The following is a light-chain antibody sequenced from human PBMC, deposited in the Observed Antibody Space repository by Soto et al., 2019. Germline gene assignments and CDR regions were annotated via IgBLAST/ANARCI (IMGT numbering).Light chain of an antibody. V-gene: IGKV1-39*01. CDR3: QQSLGIPYT. J-gene: IGKJ2*01. Sequence: DIQMTQSPSALSASVGDRVTITCRASQTISTYLNWYQQKPGKAPKLLIDAASTLQSGVPSRFSVSGSGTDFTLTISNLQPEDFATYYCQQSLGIPYTFGQGTRLEIK. CDR2: AAS. CDR1: QTISTY.